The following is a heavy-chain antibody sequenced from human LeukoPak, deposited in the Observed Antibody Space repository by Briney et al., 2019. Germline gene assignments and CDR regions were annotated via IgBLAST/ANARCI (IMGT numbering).Heavy chain of an antibody. CDR3: ALTWDCSSTSCYASFDY. Sequence: PGGSLRLSCAASGFTFSSYAMHWVRQAPGKGLEWVAVISYDGSNRYYVDSVKGRFTISRDNSKNTLYLQMNSLRAEDTAVYYCALTWDCSSTSCYASFDYWGQGTLVTVSS. D-gene: IGHD2-2*01. V-gene: IGHV3-30*04. J-gene: IGHJ4*02. CDR1: GFTFSSYA. CDR2: ISYDGSNR.